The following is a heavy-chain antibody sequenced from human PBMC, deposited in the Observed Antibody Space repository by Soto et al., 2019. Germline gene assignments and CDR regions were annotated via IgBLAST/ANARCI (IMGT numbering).Heavy chain of an antibody. Sequence: KPSETLSLTCTVSGGSISSYYWSWIRQPPGKGLEWIGYIYYSGSTNYNPSLKSRVTISVDTSKNQFSLKLSSVTAADTAVYYCARIMTTVTHWYFDYWGQGTLVTVSS. V-gene: IGHV4-59*01. J-gene: IGHJ4*02. CDR3: ARIMTTVTHWYFDY. D-gene: IGHD4-4*01. CDR2: IYYSGST. CDR1: GGSISSYY.